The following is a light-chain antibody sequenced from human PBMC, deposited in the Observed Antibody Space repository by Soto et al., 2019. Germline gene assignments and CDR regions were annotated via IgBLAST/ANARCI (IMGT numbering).Light chain of an antibody. J-gene: IGLJ1*01. V-gene: IGLV3-21*02. Sequence: SYELTQPPSMSVAPGQTASVTCGGYNIGSKSVHWYQQRPGQAPVLVVYDDRDRPSGIPERFSGSNSGNTATLTISRVEAEDEADYYCQVWDSSTDHYVFGTGTKLTVL. CDR1: NIGSKS. CDR2: DDR. CDR3: QVWDSSTDHYV.